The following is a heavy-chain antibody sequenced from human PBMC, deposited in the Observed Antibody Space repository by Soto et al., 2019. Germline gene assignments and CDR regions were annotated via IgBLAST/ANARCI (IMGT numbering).Heavy chain of an antibody. CDR1: EFTFSDSG. CDR3: TRNDDYVWGMDV. CDR2: IRTKANSYAT. J-gene: IGHJ6*02. Sequence: EVQLVESGGGLVQPGGSLKLSCAASEFTFSDSGMHWVRQASGKGLEWVGRIRTKANSYATDYAASVKGRFTISRDDSKNTTYLQMNSLKTEDTAVYYCTRNDDYVWGMDVWGQGTTVTVSS. D-gene: IGHD3-16*01. V-gene: IGHV3-73*02.